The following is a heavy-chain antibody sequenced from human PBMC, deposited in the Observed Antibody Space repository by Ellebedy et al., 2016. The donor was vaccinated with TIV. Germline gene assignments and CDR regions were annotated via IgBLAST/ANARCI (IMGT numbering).Heavy chain of an antibody. Sequence: SGPTLVKPTETLTLTCTVSGFSLTNARMAVSWIRQPPGKALEWLAHIFSNDEKSYSTSLKSRLTIPRDTYKSQVVLTMTNMDPVDTATYYCAPIFSPEYYDFWSGPPIDYWGQGTLVTVSS. CDR2: IFSNDEK. D-gene: IGHD3-3*01. J-gene: IGHJ4*02. CDR3: APIFSPEYYDFWSGPPIDY. CDR1: GFSLTNARMA. V-gene: IGHV2-26*01.